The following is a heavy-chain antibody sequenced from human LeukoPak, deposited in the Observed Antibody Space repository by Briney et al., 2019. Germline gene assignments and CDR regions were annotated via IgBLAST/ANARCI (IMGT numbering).Heavy chain of an antibody. D-gene: IGHD3-10*01. J-gene: IGHJ4*02. Sequence: VGSLRLSCVASGFTFSSCSMNWVRQAPGKGLEWISYINSSSSTIYYADSVKGRFTVSRDNAKNSLYLQMTSLRAEDTAVYYCASPVLLIRGVTVDYWGQGTLVTVSS. CDR1: GFTFSSCS. V-gene: IGHV3-48*04. CDR2: INSSSSTI. CDR3: ASPVLLIRGVTVDY.